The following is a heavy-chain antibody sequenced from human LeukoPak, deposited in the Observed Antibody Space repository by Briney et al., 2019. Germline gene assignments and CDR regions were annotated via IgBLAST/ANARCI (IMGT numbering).Heavy chain of an antibody. V-gene: IGHV5-51*01. D-gene: IGHD5-18*01. J-gene: IGHJ4*02. CDR1: GYSFTTYW. Sequence: GESLKISCKNSGYSFTTYWIGWVRQMPGKGLEWMGIIYPGDSDTRYSPSFQGQVTISADKSISTAYLQWSSLKASDIAMYYCARREHLWSNFDYWGQGTLVTVSS. CDR2: IYPGDSDT. CDR3: ARREHLWSNFDY.